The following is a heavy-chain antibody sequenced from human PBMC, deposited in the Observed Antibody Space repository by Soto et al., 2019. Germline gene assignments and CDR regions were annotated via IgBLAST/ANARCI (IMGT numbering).Heavy chain of an antibody. V-gene: IGHV4-59*08. CDR2: IYYSGST. CDR1: GGSISSYY. D-gene: IGHD3-9*01. J-gene: IGHJ5*02. CDR3: ARQVASYYDMRWFDP. Sequence: PSETLSLTCTVSGGSISSYYWSWIRQPPGKGLEWIGYIYYSGSTNYNPSLKSRVTISVDTSKNQFSLKLSSVTAADTAVYYCARQVASYYDMRWFDPWGQGTLVTVSS.